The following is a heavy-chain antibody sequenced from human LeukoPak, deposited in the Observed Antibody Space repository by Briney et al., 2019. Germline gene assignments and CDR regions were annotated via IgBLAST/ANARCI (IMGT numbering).Heavy chain of an antibody. CDR3: ARQWETPLFDY. Sequence: PSETPSLTCSVSGGSIGSYYWSWIRQPPGKGLEWIGYIYYRGSTNYNPSLKSRVTISVDTSKNQFSLKVRSVTAADTAVYYCARQWETPLFDYWGRGTLVTVSS. V-gene: IGHV4-59*01. CDR1: GGSIGSYY. CDR2: IYYRGST. J-gene: IGHJ4*02. D-gene: IGHD1-26*01.